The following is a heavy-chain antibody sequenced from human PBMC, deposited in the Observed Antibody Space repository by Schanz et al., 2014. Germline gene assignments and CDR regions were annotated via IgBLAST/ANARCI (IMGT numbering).Heavy chain of an antibody. CDR1: GYTFTTYY. J-gene: IGHJ6*02. D-gene: IGHD3-3*01. CDR3: ASDFWSGYSHYYYGLDV. CDR2: INPDSGGT. V-gene: IGHV1-2*04. Sequence: QVRLVQSGAEAREPGASVKVYCKASGYTFTTYYMHWVRQAPGQGLEWMGWINPDSGGTNYAQKFQGWVTMTRDMSINTAYMELSRLRSDDSAVYYCASDFWSGYSHYYYGLDVWGQGTTVTVSS.